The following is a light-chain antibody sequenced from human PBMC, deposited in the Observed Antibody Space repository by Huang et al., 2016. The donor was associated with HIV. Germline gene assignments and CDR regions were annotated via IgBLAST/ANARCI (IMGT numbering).Light chain of an antibody. Sequence: EIVMTQSPATLSVSPGERATLSCRASQGVSNNIAWYQQKPGQTPWLLLHGASTRATGIAAKFSGRGSGTDFTLTITSLQPEDSAVYYCQHYNNWPPWTFGPGTQVEI. J-gene: IGKJ1*01. CDR3: QHYNNWPPWT. CDR1: QGVSNN. CDR2: GAS. V-gene: IGKV3D-15*01.